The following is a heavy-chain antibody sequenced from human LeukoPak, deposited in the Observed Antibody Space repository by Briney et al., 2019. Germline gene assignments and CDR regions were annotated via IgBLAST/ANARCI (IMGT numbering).Heavy chain of an antibody. CDR3: ATSSLVVVVTYGFDI. CDR1: SGPITTTKW. J-gene: IGHJ3*02. V-gene: IGHV4-4*02. CDR2: ISHTGST. Sequence: SETLSLTCTVSSGPITTTKWWSWVRQPPGKGLEWIGEISHTGSTNYNPSFNSRVTMSVDKSKNQFCLNLKSVTAADTALYYCATSSLVVVVTYGFDIWGRGTAVTVSS. D-gene: IGHD2-21*01.